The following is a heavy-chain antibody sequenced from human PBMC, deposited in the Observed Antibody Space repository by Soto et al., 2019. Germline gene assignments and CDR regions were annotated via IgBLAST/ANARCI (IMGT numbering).Heavy chain of an antibody. CDR3: ARDGSIAARPDYFYY. J-gene: IGHJ4*02. D-gene: IGHD6-6*01. Sequence: GGSLRLSCAASGFTFSSYGMHWVRQAPGKGLEWVAVIWYDGSNKYYADSVKGRFTISRDNSKNTLYLQMNSLRAEDTAVYYCARDGSIAARPDYFYYWSQGTLVTVSS. CDR2: IWYDGSNK. CDR1: GFTFSSYG. V-gene: IGHV3-33*01.